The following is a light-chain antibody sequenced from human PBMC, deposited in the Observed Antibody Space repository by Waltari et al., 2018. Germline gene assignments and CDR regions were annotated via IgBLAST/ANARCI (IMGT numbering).Light chain of an antibody. V-gene: IGKV3-11*01. CDR1: QSVCTY. Sequence: EIVLTQCPATLSLSRGETATRSCRASQSVCTYLAWYQQKPGQARMLLIYDASNRATGIPARFRGSGSGTDFTLTISSLEAEYFAVYYCQQRSSWTPHTFGQGARLEIK. CDR2: DAS. J-gene: IGKJ2*01. CDR3: QQRSSWTPHT.